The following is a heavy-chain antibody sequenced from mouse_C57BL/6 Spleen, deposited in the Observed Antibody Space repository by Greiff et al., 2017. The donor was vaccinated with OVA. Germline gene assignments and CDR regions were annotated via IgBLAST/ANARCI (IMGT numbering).Heavy chain of an antibody. CDR3: ARTTLITTVVVPEYFDV. J-gene: IGHJ1*03. CDR1: GYTFTSYG. D-gene: IGHD1-1*01. Sequence: QVQLQQSGAELARPGASVKLSCKASGYTFTSYGISWVKQRTGQGLEWIGEIYPRSGNTYYNEKFKGKATLTADKSSSTEYMELRSLTSEDSAVYFCARTTLITTVVVPEYFDVWGTGTTVTVSS. CDR2: IYPRSGNT. V-gene: IGHV1-81*01.